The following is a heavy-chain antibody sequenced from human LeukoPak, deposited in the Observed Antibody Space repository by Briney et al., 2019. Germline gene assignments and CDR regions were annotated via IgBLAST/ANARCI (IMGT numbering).Heavy chain of an antibody. D-gene: IGHD4-17*01. CDR1: GFTFSSYA. J-gene: IGHJ4*02. CDR2: IGAGGTFT. V-gene: IGHV3-23*01. Sequence: GGSLRLSCTASGFTFSSYAMNWVRQAPGKGLEWVSGIGAGGTFTYYADSVKGRFTISRDNSRNTLYLQMNSLRADDTAVYYCAKDVDSSTYGYSFDYWGQGTLVTVSS. CDR3: AKDVDSSTYGYSFDY.